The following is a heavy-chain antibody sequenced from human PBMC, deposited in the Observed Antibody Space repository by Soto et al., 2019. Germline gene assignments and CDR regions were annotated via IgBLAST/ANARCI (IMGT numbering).Heavy chain of an antibody. CDR2: IHYSGST. D-gene: IGHD6-13*01. CDR1: GGSISISTEY. V-gene: IGHV4-39*02. CDR3: AREGSSFWYYGMDV. Sequence: SETVSLTCDGSGGSISISTEYGGWIRQAPGKGLEWIGNIHYSGSTNYNPSLKSRLSISVDTSKNQFSLKLSAVTAADTAVYYCAREGSSFWYYGMDVWGQGTTVT. J-gene: IGHJ6*02.